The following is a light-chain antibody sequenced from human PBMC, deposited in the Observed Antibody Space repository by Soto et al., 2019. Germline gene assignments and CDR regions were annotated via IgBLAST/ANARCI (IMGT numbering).Light chain of an antibody. CDR2: FNSDGSH. Sequence: QPVLTQSPSASASLGASVKLTCTLSSGHSSYAIAWHQQQPEKGPRYLMKFNSDGSHSKGDGIPDRFSGSSSGAERYLTISSLQSEDEADYYCQTWGTGMGVFGGGTKLTV. CDR1: SGHSSYA. J-gene: IGLJ2*01. V-gene: IGLV4-69*01. CDR3: QTWGTGMGV.